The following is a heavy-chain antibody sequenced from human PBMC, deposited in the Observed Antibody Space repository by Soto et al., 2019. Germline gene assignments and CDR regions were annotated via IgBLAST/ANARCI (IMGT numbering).Heavy chain of an antibody. J-gene: IGHJ4*02. V-gene: IGHV4-30-4*01. CDR1: GGSINSGDYY. D-gene: IGHD1-26*01. CDR3: ARENGSTVGASRYFDY. Sequence: SETLSLTCTVSGGSINSGDYYWSWIRQPPEKGLEWIGYIYYSGSTYYNPSLKSRVTISVDTSKNQFSLKLSSVTAADPAVYYCARENGSTVGASRYFDYWGEGTLVTVSS. CDR2: IYYSGST.